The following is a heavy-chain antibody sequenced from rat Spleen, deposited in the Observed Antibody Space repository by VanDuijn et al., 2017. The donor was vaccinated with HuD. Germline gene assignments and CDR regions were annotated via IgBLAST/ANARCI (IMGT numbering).Heavy chain of an antibody. CDR2: IDSAGST. CDR1: GCSITSSYR. CDR3: GRDNNYKAY. V-gene: IGHV3-3*01. J-gene: IGHJ2*01. D-gene: IGHD1-10*01. Sequence: EVQLQESGPGLVKPSQSLSLTCSVTGCSITSSYRWSWVWKFPGNKLEWMGYIDSAGSTNYNPSLKSRISITRDTSKNQFFLQVNSVTTEDTATYYCGRDNNYKAYWGQGVMVTVSS.